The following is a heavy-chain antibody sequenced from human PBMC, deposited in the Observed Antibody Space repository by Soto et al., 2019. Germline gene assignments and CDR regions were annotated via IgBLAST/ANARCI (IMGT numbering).Heavy chain of an antibody. CDR1: GYTFTSYD. D-gene: IGHD6-19*01. CDR3: AKDHSSGWYGPYYYYGMDV. V-gene: IGHV1-8*01. Sequence: QVQLVQSGAEVKKPGASVKVSCKASGYTFTSYDITWVRQATGQGLEWMGWMNPNSGNTGYAQKFQGRVTMTRNTSISTAYLELSSLRSEDTAVYYCAKDHSSGWYGPYYYYGMDVWGQGPTVTVSS. J-gene: IGHJ6*02. CDR2: MNPNSGNT.